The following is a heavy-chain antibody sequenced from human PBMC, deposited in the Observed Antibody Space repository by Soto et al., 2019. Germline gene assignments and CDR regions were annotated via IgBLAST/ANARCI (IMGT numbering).Heavy chain of an antibody. CDR3: ARSCSGGSCYSRAFDI. CDR1: GFTFSSYA. Sequence: GGSLRLSCAASGFTFSSYAMHWVRQAPGKGLEYVSAISSNGGSTYYANSVKGRFTISRDNSKNTLYLQMGSLRAEDMAVYYCARSCSGGSCYSRAFDIWGQGTMVIVSS. V-gene: IGHV3-64*01. J-gene: IGHJ3*02. D-gene: IGHD2-15*01. CDR2: ISSNGGST.